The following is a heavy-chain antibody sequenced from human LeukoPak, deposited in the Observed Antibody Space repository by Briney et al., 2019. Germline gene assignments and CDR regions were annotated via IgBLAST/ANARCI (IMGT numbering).Heavy chain of an antibody. Sequence: SETLSLTCAVYGGSFRGYYWSWMREPPGKGREWVGEIHHSGSTNYNPSLKSRVTISVATSTTQFSLKLSSLTAADTAVYYCARGRWLVHDAFDIWGQGTMVTVSS. CDR2: IHHSGST. D-gene: IGHD6-19*01. J-gene: IGHJ3*02. CDR3: ARGRWLVHDAFDI. V-gene: IGHV4-34*01. CDR1: GGSFRGYY.